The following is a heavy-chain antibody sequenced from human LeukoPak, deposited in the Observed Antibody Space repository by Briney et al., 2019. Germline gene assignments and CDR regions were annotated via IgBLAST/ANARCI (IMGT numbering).Heavy chain of an antibody. D-gene: IGHD3-22*01. CDR2: VSYDGGHK. Sequence: GGSLRLSCVGSGFSLSDYGIHWVRQAPGKGLEWVAVVSYDGGHKYFADSVKGRFTISRDTSSDTVSLQMNSLRVEDTALYYCARDRINMMVLGHDSGLDCWGQGTLVTVSS. V-gene: IGHV3-30*03. J-gene: IGHJ4*02. CDR1: GFSLSDYG. CDR3: ARDRINMMVLGHDSGLDC.